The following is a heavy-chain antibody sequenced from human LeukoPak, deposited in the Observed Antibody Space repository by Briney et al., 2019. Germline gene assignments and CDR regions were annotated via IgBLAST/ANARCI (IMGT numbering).Heavy chain of an antibody. J-gene: IGHJ4*02. D-gene: IGHD7-27*01. CDR3: AKTLGTSGYFDY. CDR1: GFRFSGSG. V-gene: IGHV3-30*02. CDR2: IRYDGTNK. Sequence: GGSLRLSCPASGFRFSGSGMHWVRQAPGKGLESVAFIRYDGTNKYYADSVKGRFTISRDNSKNTLYVQMNSVRAEDSAVYYCAKTLGTSGYFDYWGQGTLVTVSS.